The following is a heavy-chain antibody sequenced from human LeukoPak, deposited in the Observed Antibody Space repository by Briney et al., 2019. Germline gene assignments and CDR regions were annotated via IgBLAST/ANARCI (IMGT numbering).Heavy chain of an antibody. CDR1: GYSISSGYY. CDR3: ARRGDGGYNSGFDY. D-gene: IGHD5-24*01. Sequence: PSETLSLTCAVSGYSISSGYYWGWIRQPPGQGLEWIGIIYHFGSTYYNPSLKSRVTISVDTSKNQFSLKLSSVTAADTAVYYCARRGDGGYNSGFDYWGQGTLVTVSS. CDR2: IYHFGST. V-gene: IGHV4-38-2*01. J-gene: IGHJ4*02.